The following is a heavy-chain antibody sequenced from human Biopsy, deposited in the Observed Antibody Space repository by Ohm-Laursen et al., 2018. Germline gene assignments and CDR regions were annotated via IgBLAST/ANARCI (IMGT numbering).Heavy chain of an antibody. D-gene: IGHD3-22*01. Sequence: SLRLSCAASGFTFGDYYMSWIRQAPGKGLEWLSYISGSGVTKMYADSVKGRFTVSRDNAKNSLYLHMNSLRLDDTALYYCVRTFRNYDFLDSWGQGTLVTVSS. J-gene: IGHJ1*01. CDR1: GFTFGDYY. V-gene: IGHV3-11*01. CDR3: VRTFRNYDFLDS. CDR2: ISGSGVTK.